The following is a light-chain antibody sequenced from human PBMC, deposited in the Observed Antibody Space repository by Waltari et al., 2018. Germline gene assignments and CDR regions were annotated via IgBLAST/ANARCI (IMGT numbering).Light chain of an antibody. Sequence: EIVLTQSPGTLSLSPGERATLSCRASQSVSKYLAWYQQKPGQAPRLLISHAPTRATGIPDRFSGSGSGTDFSLTISRLEPEDFAVYYCQKYESLPATFGQGTKVEIK. V-gene: IGKV3-20*01. CDR1: QSVSKY. J-gene: IGKJ1*01. CDR2: HAP. CDR3: QKYESLPAT.